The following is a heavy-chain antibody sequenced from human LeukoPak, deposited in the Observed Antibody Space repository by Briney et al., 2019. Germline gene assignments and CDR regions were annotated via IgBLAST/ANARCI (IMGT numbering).Heavy chain of an antibody. CDR1: GGTFSSYA. J-gene: IGHJ4*02. CDR3: ARAFHYYGSGSPLGYFDY. CDR2: IIPIFGTA. V-gene: IGHV1-69*13. Sequence: ASVEVSCKASGGTFSSYAISWVRQAPGQGLEWMGGIIPIFGTANYAQKFQGRVTITADESTSTAYMELSSLRSEDTAVYYCARAFHYYGSGSPLGYFDYWGQGTLVTVSS. D-gene: IGHD3-10*01.